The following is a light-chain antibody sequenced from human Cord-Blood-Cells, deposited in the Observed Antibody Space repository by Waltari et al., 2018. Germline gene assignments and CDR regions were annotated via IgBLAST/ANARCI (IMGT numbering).Light chain of an antibody. CDR1: SSDVGGYNY. V-gene: IGLV2-14*01. Sequence: QSPLTQPASASGSPGQSIPISCTGTSSDVGGYNYVPWYQQHPGKAPKPVIYDVSKRPSGVSNRFSGSKSGNTASLTISGLQAEDEADYYCSSYTSSSTWVFGGGTKLTVL. CDR2: DVS. CDR3: SSYTSSSTWV. J-gene: IGLJ3*02.